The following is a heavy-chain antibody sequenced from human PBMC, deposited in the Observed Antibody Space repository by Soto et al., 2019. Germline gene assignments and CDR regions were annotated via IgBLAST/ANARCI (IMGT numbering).Heavy chain of an antibody. Sequence: PSETLSLTCTVSGGSISSSSYYWGWIRQPPGKGLEWIGSIYYSGSTYYNPSLKSRVTISVDTSKNQFSLKLSSVTAADTAVYYCARQGEYCSSTSCYGAGFDPWGQGTLVTVSS. D-gene: IGHD2-2*01. CDR1: GGSISSSSYY. CDR2: IYYSGST. CDR3: ARQGEYCSSTSCYGAGFDP. J-gene: IGHJ5*02. V-gene: IGHV4-39*01.